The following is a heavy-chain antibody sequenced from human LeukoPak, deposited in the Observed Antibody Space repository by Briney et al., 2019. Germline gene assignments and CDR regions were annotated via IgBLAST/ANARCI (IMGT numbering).Heavy chain of an antibody. Sequence: SETLSLTCAVYGGSFSGYYWSWIRQPPGKGLEWIGEINHSGSTNYNPSLKSRVTISVDTSKNQFSLKLSSVTAADTAVYYCARGRYDFWSGYFPPDYWGQGTLVTVSS. D-gene: IGHD3-3*01. CDR1: GGSFSGYY. V-gene: IGHV4-34*01. J-gene: IGHJ4*02. CDR2: INHSGST. CDR3: ARGRYDFWSGYFPPDY.